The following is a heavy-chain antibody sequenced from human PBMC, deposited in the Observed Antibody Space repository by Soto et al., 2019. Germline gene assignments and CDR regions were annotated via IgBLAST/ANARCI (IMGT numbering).Heavy chain of an antibody. CDR2: IIPIFGTA. Sequence: ASVKVSCKASGGTFSSYASSWVRQAPGQGLEWMGGIIPIFGTANYAQKFQGRVTITADKSTSTAYMELSSLRSEDTAVYYCARDLTKYYDFWSGPGPWGQGTLVPVYS. V-gene: IGHV1-69*06. D-gene: IGHD3-3*01. CDR3: ARDLTKYYDFWSGPGP. CDR1: GGTFSSYA. J-gene: IGHJ5*02.